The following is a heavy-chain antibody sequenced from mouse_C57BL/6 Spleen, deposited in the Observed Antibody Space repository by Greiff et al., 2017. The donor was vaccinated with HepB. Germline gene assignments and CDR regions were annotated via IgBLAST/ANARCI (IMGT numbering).Heavy chain of an antibody. J-gene: IGHJ2*01. D-gene: IGHD2-1*01. V-gene: IGHV1-82*01. CDR3: ARGLLWPLYYFDY. Sequence: QVQLKESGPELVKPGASVKISCKASGYAFSSSWMNWVKQRPGKGLEWLGRIYPGDGDTNYNGKFKGKATLTAEKSSSTAYMQLSSLTSEDSAVYFCARGLLWPLYYFDYWGQGTTLTVSS. CDR2: IYPGDGDT. CDR1: GYAFSSSW.